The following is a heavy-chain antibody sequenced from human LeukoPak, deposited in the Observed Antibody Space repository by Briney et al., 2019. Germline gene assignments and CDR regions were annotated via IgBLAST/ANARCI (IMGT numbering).Heavy chain of an antibody. CDR3: ARAPAARDAFDI. V-gene: IGHV1-46*01. J-gene: IGHJ3*02. Sequence: ASVKVSCKASGYTLTSYYMHWVRQAPGQGLEWMGIINPSGGSTNYAQKFQGRVTMTRDTSTSTVYMELSSLRSEDTAVYYCARAPAARDAFDIWGQGTMVTVSS. D-gene: IGHD2-2*01. CDR1: GYTLTSYY. CDR2: INPSGGST.